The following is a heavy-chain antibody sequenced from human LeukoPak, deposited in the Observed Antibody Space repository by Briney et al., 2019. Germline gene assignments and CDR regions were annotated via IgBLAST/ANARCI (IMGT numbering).Heavy chain of an antibody. CDR2: MNPNSGNI. V-gene: IGHV1-8*01. J-gene: IGHJ6*02. CDR1: GYTFTSYD. CDR3: ASCDEKVLRGSYPAGYCYYGMDV. D-gene: IGHD1-26*01. Sequence: ASVKVSCKASGYTFTSYDIHWVRQATGQGLEWLGWMNPNSGNIGYAQKFQSRVTMTRNTSISTAYMVLSSLSFEDTAVYYCASCDEKVLRGSYPAGYCYYGMDVWGQGTTVTVSS.